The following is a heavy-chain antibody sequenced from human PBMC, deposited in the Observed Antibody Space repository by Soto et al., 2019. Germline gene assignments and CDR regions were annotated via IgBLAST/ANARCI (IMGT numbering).Heavy chain of an antibody. CDR2: ISAYNGNT. J-gene: IGHJ4*02. CDR3: ARDSPPPRE. D-gene: IGHD6-6*01. CDR1: GYTFTSYG. V-gene: IGHV1-18*01. Sequence: QVQLVQSGAEVKKPGASVKVSCKASGYTFTSYGISWARQAPGQGLEWMGWISAYNGNTNYAQKLQGRVTMTSVTATRTAYMELRSLRSDDTAVYCWARDSPPPREWGQGTLVTVSS.